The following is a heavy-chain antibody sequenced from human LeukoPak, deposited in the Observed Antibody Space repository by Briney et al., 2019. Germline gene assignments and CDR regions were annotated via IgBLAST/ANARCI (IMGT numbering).Heavy chain of an antibody. V-gene: IGHV3-23*01. Sequence: GGSLILSCAASGFTFSNYAMSWVRQAPGKGLEWVSATSGSGGSAYYADSVKGRFTISRDNSKTTLYLLMNSLRAEDAAVYYCAKDRPHPSAEPTNFDYWGQGTLVTVSS. J-gene: IGHJ4*02. CDR2: TSGSGGSA. CDR1: GFTFSNYA. CDR3: AKDRPHPSAEPTNFDY. D-gene: IGHD1-14*01.